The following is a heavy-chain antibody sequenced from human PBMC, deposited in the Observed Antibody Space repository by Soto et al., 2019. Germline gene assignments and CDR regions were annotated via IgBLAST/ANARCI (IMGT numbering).Heavy chain of an antibody. D-gene: IGHD2-15*01. J-gene: IGHJ6*02. Sequence: SETLSLTCTFSGGSISSYYWSWIRQPPEKGLEWIGYISYSGSTNYNPSLKSRLTISVDTSKNQFSLKLSSVTAADTAVYYCAREYCSGGSCYGMDVWGQGTTVTVSS. V-gene: IGHV4-59*12. CDR3: AREYCSGGSCYGMDV. CDR2: ISYSGST. CDR1: GGSISSYY.